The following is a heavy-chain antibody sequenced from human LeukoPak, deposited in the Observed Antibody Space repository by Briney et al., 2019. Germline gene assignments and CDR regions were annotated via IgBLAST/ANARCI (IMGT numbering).Heavy chain of an antibody. V-gene: IGHV1-69*13. CDR3: AREHIVVVPATYSSCMDV. J-gene: IGHJ6*03. CDR1: GGTFSSYA. Sequence: SVQVSCKASGGTFSSYAISWVRQAPGQGLAWMGGIIPIFGTANYGEKFQGRVTITADESTSRAYMELSSLRSEDTAVYYCAREHIVVVPATYSSCMDVGGKGTAITVSS. CDR2: IIPIFGTA. D-gene: IGHD2-21*02.